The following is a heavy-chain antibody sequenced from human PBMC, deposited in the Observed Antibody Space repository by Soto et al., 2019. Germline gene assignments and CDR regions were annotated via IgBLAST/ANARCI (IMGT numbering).Heavy chain of an antibody. CDR1: GFSFSNYA. D-gene: IGHD6-6*01. Sequence: WVLRLSCAASGFSFSNYAMQWVRQAPGKGLEWVAVISYDGSNKYYADSVKGRFTISRDNSKNTMYLQMDSLRAEDTAVYYCARSTIVAPPSNWGQGTLVTVSS. CDR2: ISYDGSNK. V-gene: IGHV3-30*14. J-gene: IGHJ4*02. CDR3: ARSTIVAPPSN.